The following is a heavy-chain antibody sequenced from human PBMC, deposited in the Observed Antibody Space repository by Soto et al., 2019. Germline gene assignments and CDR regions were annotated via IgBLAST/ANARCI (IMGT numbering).Heavy chain of an antibody. V-gene: IGHV1-2*02. Sequence: ASVEVSCRASGYTFTGYHMHWVGQAPGQGREWMGWINPNSGGTNYAQKCLGRVTMTRDTSISTAYMELSRLRSDATAVYYSARDPCSSTSCPYDWFDHWGQGTLVTVSS. CDR2: INPNSGGT. D-gene: IGHD2-2*01. CDR1: GYTFTGYH. J-gene: IGHJ5*02. CDR3: ARDPCSSTSCPYDWFDH.